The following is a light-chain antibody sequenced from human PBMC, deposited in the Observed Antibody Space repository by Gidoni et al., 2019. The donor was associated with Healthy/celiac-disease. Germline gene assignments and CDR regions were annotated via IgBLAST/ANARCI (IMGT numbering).Light chain of an antibody. CDR3: LQDYNYPRT. J-gene: IGKJ1*01. V-gene: IGKV1-6*01. CDR1: QGIRND. CDR2: AAS. Sequence: AIQMTQSPSALSASVGDRVTITCRASQGIRNDLVWYQQNSGKAPTLLISAASSLQSWVPSRFSGSGSGTDFTLTISSLQPEDFATYYCLQDYNYPRTFGQGTKVEIK.